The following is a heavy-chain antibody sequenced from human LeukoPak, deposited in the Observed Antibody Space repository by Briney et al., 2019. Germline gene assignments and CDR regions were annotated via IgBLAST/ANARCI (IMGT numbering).Heavy chain of an antibody. CDR2: INHSGST. V-gene: IGHV4-34*01. Sequence: SETLSLTCAVYGGSFSGYYWSWIRQPPGKGLEWIGEINHSGSTNYNPSLKSRVTISVDTSKNQFSLKLSSVTAADTAVYYCARSIAARLFDIWGQGTMDTVSS. J-gene: IGHJ3*02. CDR1: GGSFSGYY. CDR3: ARSIAARLFDI. D-gene: IGHD6-6*01.